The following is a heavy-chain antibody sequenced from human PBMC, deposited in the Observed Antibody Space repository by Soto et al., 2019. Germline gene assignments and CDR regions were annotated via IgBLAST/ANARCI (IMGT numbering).Heavy chain of an antibody. V-gene: IGHV3-64*01. CDR3: ARDGYCSSTSCYSFDY. J-gene: IGHJ4*02. CDR2: ISSNGCST. D-gene: IGHD2-2*01. CDR1: GFTFSSYA. Sequence: EVQLVESGGGLVQPGGSLRLSCAASGFTFSSYAMHWVRQAPGKGLEYVSAISSNGCSTYYENSVKGRFTISRDNSKNTLYLQMGSLRAEDMAVYYCARDGYCSSTSCYSFDYWGQGTLVTVSS.